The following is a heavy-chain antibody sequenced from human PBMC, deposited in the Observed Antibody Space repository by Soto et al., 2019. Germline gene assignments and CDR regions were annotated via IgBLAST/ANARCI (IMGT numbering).Heavy chain of an antibody. D-gene: IGHD6-19*01. J-gene: IGHJ4*02. CDR3: ARPKGTYSSGYYYFDF. CDR2: IIPLFGTA. Sequence: QVQLEQSGAEVKQPGSSVRVSCKTSGGTFSTYAINWVRQAPGQGLEWMGVIIPLFGTADYSQKFQGRVTITADESTCTAYMELSSLRSDDTAVYFCARPKGTYSSGYYYFDFWGQGTLVTVSS. V-gene: IGHV1-69*01. CDR1: GGTFSTYA.